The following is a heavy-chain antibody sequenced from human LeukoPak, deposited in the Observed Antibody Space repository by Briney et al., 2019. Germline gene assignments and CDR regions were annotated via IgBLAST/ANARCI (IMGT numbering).Heavy chain of an antibody. CDR2: IYYSGST. CDR3: ARDRGFYYGSHAFDI. J-gene: IGHJ3*02. D-gene: IGHD3-10*01. V-gene: IGHV4-59*01. CDR1: GGPISSYY. Sequence: SETLSLTCTVSGGPISSYYWSWIRQPPGKGLEWIGYIYYSGSTNYNPSLKSRVTISVDTSKNQFSLRLSSVTAADTAVYYCARDRGFYYGSHAFDIWGQGTMVTVSS.